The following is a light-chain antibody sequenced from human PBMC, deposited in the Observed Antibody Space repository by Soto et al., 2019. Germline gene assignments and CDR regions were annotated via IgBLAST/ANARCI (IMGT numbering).Light chain of an antibody. V-gene: IGKV3-15*01. Sequence: IVMTQSPATLSVSPGERVTLSCRASQGIGITLAWYQQKPGQTPRLLIYGASTRATGIPARFSGSGSGTEFTLTSNRLQSEDSAVYYCQRYNDWPLTFGGGTKVEIK. CDR1: QGIGIT. CDR2: GAS. CDR3: QRYNDWPLT. J-gene: IGKJ4*01.